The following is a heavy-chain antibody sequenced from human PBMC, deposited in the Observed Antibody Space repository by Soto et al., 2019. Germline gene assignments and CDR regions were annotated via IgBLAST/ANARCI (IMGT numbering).Heavy chain of an antibody. CDR2: ISSSSSYI. CDR1: GFTFSSYS. CDR3: ARDTQQWLETRYFDY. J-gene: IGHJ4*02. V-gene: IGHV3-21*01. Sequence: PGGSLRLSCAASGFTFSSYSMNWVRQAPGKGLEWVSSISSSSSYIYYADSVKGRFTISRDNAKNSLYLQMNSLRAEDTAVYYCARDTQQWLETRYFDYWGQGTLVTVSS. D-gene: IGHD6-19*01.